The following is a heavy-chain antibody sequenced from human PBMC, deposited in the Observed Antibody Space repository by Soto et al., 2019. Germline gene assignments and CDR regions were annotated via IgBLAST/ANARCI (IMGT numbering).Heavy chain of an antibody. V-gene: IGHV3-33*01. J-gene: IGHJ4*02. CDR3: ARPSTRRYSGSPVDY. Sequence: GGSLRLSCVASGFTFSSYGMHWVRQAPGKGLEWVAVIWYDGSNKYYADSVKGRFTISRDNSKNTLYLQMNSLRAEDTAVYYCARPSTRRYSGSPVDYWGQGTLVTVSS. D-gene: IGHD1-26*01. CDR1: GFTFSSYG. CDR2: IWYDGSNK.